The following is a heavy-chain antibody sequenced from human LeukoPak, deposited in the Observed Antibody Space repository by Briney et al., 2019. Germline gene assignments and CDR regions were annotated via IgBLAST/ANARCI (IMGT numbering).Heavy chain of an antibody. D-gene: IGHD6-13*01. V-gene: IGHV1-18*01. J-gene: IGHJ5*02. CDR3: ARDPAAAVLFDP. Sequence: ASVKVSCEASGYTFTSYGISWVRQAPGQGLEWMGWISAYNGNTNYAQKLQGRVTMTTDTSTSTAYMELRSLRSDDTAVYYCARDPAAAVLFDPWGQGTLVTVSS. CDR1: GYTFTSYG. CDR2: ISAYNGNT.